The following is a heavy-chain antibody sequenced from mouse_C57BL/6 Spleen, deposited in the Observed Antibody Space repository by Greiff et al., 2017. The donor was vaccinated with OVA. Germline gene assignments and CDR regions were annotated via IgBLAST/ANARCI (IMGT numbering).Heavy chain of an antibody. CDR3: ARDPYYSKGYFDY. CDR2: ISYDGSN. V-gene: IGHV3-6*01. Sequence: ESGPGLVKPSQSLSLTCSVTGYSITSGYYWNWLRQFPGNKLEWMGYISYDGSNNYNPSLKNRISITRDTSKNQFFLKLNSVTTEDTATYYCARDPYYSKGYFDYWGQGTTLTVSS. CDR1: GYSITSGYY. J-gene: IGHJ2*01. D-gene: IGHD2-5*01.